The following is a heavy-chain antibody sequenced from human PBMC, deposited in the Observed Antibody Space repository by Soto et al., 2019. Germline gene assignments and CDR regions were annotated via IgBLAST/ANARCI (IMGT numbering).Heavy chain of an antibody. D-gene: IGHD2-2*01. CDR3: ARDYCSSTSCPIPFFDY. J-gene: IGHJ4*02. Sequence: ASVKVSCKASGYTFTSYGISWVRQAPGQGLEWMGWISAYNGNTNYAQKLQGRVTMTTDTSTSTAYMELRSLRSDDTAVYYCARDYCSSTSCPIPFFDYWDQGTLVTVSS. CDR1: GYTFTSYG. V-gene: IGHV1-18*04. CDR2: ISAYNGNT.